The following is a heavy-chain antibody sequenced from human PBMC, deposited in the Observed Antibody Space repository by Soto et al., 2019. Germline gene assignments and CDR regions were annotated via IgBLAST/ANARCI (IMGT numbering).Heavy chain of an antibody. D-gene: IGHD3-22*01. CDR1: GGTFSSYA. CDR3: ARDYYDSSGYYYRPHDAFDI. V-gene: IGHV1-69*13. Sequence: GASVKVSCKASGGTFSSYAISWVRQAPGQGLEWMGGIIPIFGTANYAQKFQGRVTITADESTSTAYMELSSLRSEDTAVYYCARDYYDSSGYYYRPHDAFDIWCQGTMVTV. CDR2: IIPIFGTA. J-gene: IGHJ3*02.